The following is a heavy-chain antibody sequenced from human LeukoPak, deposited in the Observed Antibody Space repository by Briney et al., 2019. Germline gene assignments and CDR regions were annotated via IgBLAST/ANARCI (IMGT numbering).Heavy chain of an antibody. CDR3: ARGHWYYDFWSGYYSSARHETRFDY. J-gene: IGHJ4*02. CDR1: GGSISSSNW. D-gene: IGHD3-3*01. Sequence: PSETLSLTCAVSGGSISSSNWWSWVRQPPGKGLEWIGEIYHSGSTNYNPSLKSRVTISVDKSKNQFSLKLSSVTAADTAVYYCARGHWYYDFWSGYYSSARHETRFDYWGQGTLVTVSS. CDR2: IYHSGST. V-gene: IGHV4-4*02.